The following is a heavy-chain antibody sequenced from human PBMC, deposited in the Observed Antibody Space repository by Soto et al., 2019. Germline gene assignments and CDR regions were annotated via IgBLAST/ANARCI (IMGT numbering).Heavy chain of an antibody. CDR3: ARVTVYYDILTGYHPPNGYFDY. Sequence: PSQTLSLTCAISGDSVSSNSAAWNWIRQSPSRGLEWLGRTYYRSKWYNDYAVSVKSRITINPDTSKNQFSLQLNSVTPEDTAVYYCARVTVYYDILTGYHPPNGYFDYWGQGTLVTVSS. V-gene: IGHV6-1*01. D-gene: IGHD3-9*01. J-gene: IGHJ4*02. CDR2: TYYRSKWYN. CDR1: GDSVSSNSAA.